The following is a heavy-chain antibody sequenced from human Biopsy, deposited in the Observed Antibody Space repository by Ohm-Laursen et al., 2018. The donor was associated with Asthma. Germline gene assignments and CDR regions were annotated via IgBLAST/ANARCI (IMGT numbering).Heavy chain of an antibody. V-gene: IGHV3-30*03. CDR2: ISYDGSNK. CDR3: ASQSSGPDFWSGYYYFDY. CDR1: GFTFSSYG. Sequence: SLRLSCAASGFTFSSYGMHWVRQAPGKGLEWVAVISYDGSNKYYADSVKGRFTISRDNSKDTLYLQMNGLRAEDTAVYYCASQSSGPDFWSGYYYFDYWGQGTLVTVSS. D-gene: IGHD3-3*01. J-gene: IGHJ4*02.